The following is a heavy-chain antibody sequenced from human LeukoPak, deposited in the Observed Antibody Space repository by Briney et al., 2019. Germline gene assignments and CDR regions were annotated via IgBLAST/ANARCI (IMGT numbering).Heavy chain of an antibody. J-gene: IGHJ4*02. V-gene: IGHV3-74*01. Sequence: GGSLRLSCAASRFTFSNYWMHWVRQAPGKGLVWVSRINEDGSTTNYADSVKGRSTIFRDNAKNTLYLQMNSLRAEDTAVYYCVRDLGGRSGHWGQGTLVTVSS. D-gene: IGHD1-26*01. CDR3: VRDLGGRSGH. CDR1: RFTFSNYW. CDR2: INEDGSTT.